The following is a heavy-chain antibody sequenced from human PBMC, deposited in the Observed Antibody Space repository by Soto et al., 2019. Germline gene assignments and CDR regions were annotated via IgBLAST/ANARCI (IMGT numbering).Heavy chain of an antibody. CDR2: IFYDRSNK. V-gene: IGHV3-21*01. CDR3: ARAKYYYDSHTGGWFDP. D-gene: IGHD3-22*01. J-gene: IGHJ5*02. CDR1: GSTFSNYG. Sequence: GGSLRLSCAASGSTFSNYGMHWARQAPGKGLEWVSAIFYDRSNKYYADSVKGRFTISRDNAKNSLYLQMNSLRAEDTAVYYCARAKYYYDSHTGGWFDPWGQGTLVTAPQ.